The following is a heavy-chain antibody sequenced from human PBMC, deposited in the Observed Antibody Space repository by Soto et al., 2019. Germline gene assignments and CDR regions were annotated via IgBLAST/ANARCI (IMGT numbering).Heavy chain of an antibody. CDR1: GGSISSYY. CDR3: ARAGVLDSSSSYWFDP. V-gene: IGHV4-59*08. D-gene: IGHD6-6*01. CDR2: IYYSGST. Sequence: SETLSLTCTASGGSISSYYWSWIRQPPGKGLEWIGYIYYSGSTNYNPSLKSRVTISVDTSKNQFSLKLSSVTAADTAVYYCARAGVLDSSSSYWFDPWGQGTLVTVSS. J-gene: IGHJ5*02.